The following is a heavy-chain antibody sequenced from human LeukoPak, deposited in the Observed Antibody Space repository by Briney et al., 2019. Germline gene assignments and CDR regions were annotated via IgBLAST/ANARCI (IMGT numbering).Heavy chain of an antibody. CDR3: AKDASGSFYHPFDY. CDR1: GFTFSSYA. V-gene: IGHV3-23*01. D-gene: IGHD1-26*01. CDR2: ITGTDGST. J-gene: IGHJ4*02. Sequence: GGSLRLSCAASGFTFSSYAMTWVRQAPGKGLEWVSSITGTDGSTYYTDSAKGRFTISRDNYENTLYLQMNSLRAEDTAVYYCAKDASGSFYHPFDYWGQGTLVTVSS.